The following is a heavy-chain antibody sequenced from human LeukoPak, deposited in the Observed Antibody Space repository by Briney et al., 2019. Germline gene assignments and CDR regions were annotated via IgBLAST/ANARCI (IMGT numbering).Heavy chain of an antibody. CDR1: GGSVSSGSYY. Sequence: SQTLSLTCTVSGGSVSSGSYYWSWIRQPPGKGLEWIGYIYYSGSTNYNPSLKRRVTISVDTSKNQFSLKLSSVTAADTAVYYCARSRGYSYGYPVYYYYYGMDVWGQGTTVTVSS. CDR2: IYYSGST. V-gene: IGHV4-61*01. D-gene: IGHD5-18*01. CDR3: ARSRGYSYGYPVYYYYYGMDV. J-gene: IGHJ6*02.